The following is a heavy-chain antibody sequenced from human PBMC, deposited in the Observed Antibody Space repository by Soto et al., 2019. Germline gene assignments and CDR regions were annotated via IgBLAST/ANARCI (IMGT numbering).Heavy chain of an antibody. CDR3: ASHIAAAPVRYNWFDP. CDR1: GGTFSSYA. CDR2: IIPIFGTA. J-gene: IGHJ5*02. Sequence: ASVKVSCKASGGTFSSYAISWVRQAPGQGLEWMGGIIPIFGTANYAQKFQGRVTITADESTSTAYMELSSLRSEDTAVYYCASHIAAAPVRYNWFDPWGQGTLVTVSS. D-gene: IGHD6-13*01. V-gene: IGHV1-69*13.